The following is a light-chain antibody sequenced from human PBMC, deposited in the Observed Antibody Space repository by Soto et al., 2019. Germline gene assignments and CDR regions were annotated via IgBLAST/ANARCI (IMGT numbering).Light chain of an antibody. CDR2: GNN. J-gene: IGLJ2*01. CDR1: SSNIGAGYD. Sequence: QSVLTQPPSVSGAPGQRVTISCTGSSSNIGAGYDVHWYQQLPGTAPKLLIYGNNNRPSGVPDRFSGSKSGTSASLAITGLQAEDEADYYCQSYGSSLSGVVFGGGTQLTV. V-gene: IGLV1-40*01. CDR3: QSYGSSLSGVV.